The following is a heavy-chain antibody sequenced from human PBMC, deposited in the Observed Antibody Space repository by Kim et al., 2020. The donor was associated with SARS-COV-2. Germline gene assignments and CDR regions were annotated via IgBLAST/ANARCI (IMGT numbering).Heavy chain of an antibody. CDR3: ARASYCSGGSCYRTFDY. V-gene: IGHV4-59*13. D-gene: IGHD2-15*01. J-gene: IGHJ4*02. Sequence: SDTLSLTCTVSGGSLSSYFWSWVRQPPGKGLDWIGYIYYSGSTNYNTSLKSRVTISVDTSKNQFSLKLTAVTAADTAVYYCARASYCSGGSCYRTFDYWGQVTLVTVSS. CDR2: IYYSGST. CDR1: GGSLSSYF.